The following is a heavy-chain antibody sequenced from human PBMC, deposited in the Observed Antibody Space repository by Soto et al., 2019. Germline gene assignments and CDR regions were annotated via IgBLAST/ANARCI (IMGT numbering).Heavy chain of an antibody. CDR3: ARDGWTYGASYYYYGMDV. CDR2: IIPIFGTA. V-gene: IGHV1-69*13. CDR1: GGTFSSYA. J-gene: IGHJ6*02. Sequence: ASVKVSCKASGGTFSSYAISWVRQAPGQGLEWMGGIIPIFGTANYAQKFQGRVTITADESTSTAYMELSSLRSEDTAVYYCARDGWTYGASYYYYGMDVWGQGTTVTVSS. D-gene: IGHD4-17*01.